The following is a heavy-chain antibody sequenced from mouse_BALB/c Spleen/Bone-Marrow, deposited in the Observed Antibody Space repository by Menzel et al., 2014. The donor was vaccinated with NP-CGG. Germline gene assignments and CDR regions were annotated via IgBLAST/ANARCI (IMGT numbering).Heavy chain of an antibody. V-gene: IGHV1-4*01. Sequence: QVQLKQSGAELARPGASVKMSCKASGYTFTSYTIHWVKQRPGQGLEWIGYINPSSDYTNYNQKFKDKATLTADKSSSTAYMQLSSLTSEDPAVYYCAREGLRAWFVYWGQGTLVTVSA. CDR2: INPSSDYT. J-gene: IGHJ3*01. CDR1: GYTFTSYT. D-gene: IGHD2-4*01. CDR3: AREGLRAWFVY.